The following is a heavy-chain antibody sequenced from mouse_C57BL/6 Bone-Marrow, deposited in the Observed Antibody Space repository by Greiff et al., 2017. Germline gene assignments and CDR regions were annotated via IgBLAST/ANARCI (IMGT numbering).Heavy chain of an antibody. V-gene: IGHV1-18*01. CDR2: INPNNGGT. CDR1: GYTFTDYN. Sequence: VHVKQSGPELVKPGASVKIPCKASGYTFTDYNMDWVKQSHGKSLEWIGDINPNNGGTIYNQKFKGKATLTVDKSSSTAYMELRGLTSDDTAVYYGARVSNYWYFDVWGTGTTGTVSS. CDR3: ARVSNYWYFDV. D-gene: IGHD6-2*01. J-gene: IGHJ1*03.